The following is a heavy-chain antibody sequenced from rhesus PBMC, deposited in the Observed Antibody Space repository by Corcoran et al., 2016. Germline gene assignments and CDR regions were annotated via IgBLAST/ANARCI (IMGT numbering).Heavy chain of an antibody. CDR3: AGGPASWNGDY. Sequence: QVQLQESGPAVVKPSETLSLTCAVSGGSISSSNWWRWIRLPPGKGLEWIWGIYGSGGGTDYRPSLESRVTISKDTSQNPFSQKLSSVPAAGTAVYYCAGGPASWNGDYWGQGVLVTVSS. D-gene: IGHD1-1*01. CDR2: IYGSGGGT. J-gene: IGHJ4*01. V-gene: IGHV4-93*01. CDR1: GGSISSSNW.